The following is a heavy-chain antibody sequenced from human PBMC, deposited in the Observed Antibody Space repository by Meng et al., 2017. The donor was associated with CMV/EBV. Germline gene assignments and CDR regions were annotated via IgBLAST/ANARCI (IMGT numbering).Heavy chain of an antibody. CDR1: GFTFSSYS. D-gene: IGHD6-6*01. CDR2: ISSSSYI. CDR3: ARSPRSSAPDFDY. Sequence: GGSLRLSCAASGFTFSSYSMNWVRQAPGKGLEWVSSISSSSYIYYADSVKGRFTISRDNAKNSLYLQMNSLRAEDTAVYDCARSPRSSAPDFDYWGQGTLVTVSS. J-gene: IGHJ4*02. V-gene: IGHV3-21*01.